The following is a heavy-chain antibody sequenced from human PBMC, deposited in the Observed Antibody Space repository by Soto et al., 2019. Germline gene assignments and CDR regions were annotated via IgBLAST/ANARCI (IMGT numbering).Heavy chain of an antibody. CDR2: MIPISGPS. CDR3: ARRDLYRRLDY. D-gene: IGHD3-16*01. V-gene: IGHV1-69*13. Sequence: GASVKVSCKASGGTFSSYAISWVRQAPGQGLEWMGGMIPISGPSNYAQKLQGGVTITADESTITAYMELSSLRSEDTAVYYCARRDLYRRLDYWGEGTRVTVSS. CDR1: GGTFSSYA. J-gene: IGHJ4*02.